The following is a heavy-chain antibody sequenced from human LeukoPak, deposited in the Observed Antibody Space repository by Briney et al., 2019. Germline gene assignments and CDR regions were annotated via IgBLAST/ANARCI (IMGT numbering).Heavy chain of an antibody. CDR1: GYTFTSYY. D-gene: IGHD6-19*01. CDR3: ARESVEGAVAEGYFDY. J-gene: IGHJ4*02. CDR2: INPSGGST. Sequence: ASVKVSCKASGYTFTSYYMHWVRQAPGQGLEWMGIINPSGGSTSYAQKFQGRVTMTRDTSTSTVYMELSRLRSDDTAVYYCARESVEGAVAEGYFDYWGQGTLVTVSS. V-gene: IGHV1-46*01.